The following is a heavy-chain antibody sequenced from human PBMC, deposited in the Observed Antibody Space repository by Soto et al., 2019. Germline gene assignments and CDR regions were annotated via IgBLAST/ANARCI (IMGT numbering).Heavy chain of an antibody. CDR2: IRSNSYGGTT. V-gene: IGHV3-49*03. D-gene: IGHD2-2*01. CDR1: GFTFADYA. J-gene: IGHJ4*02. Sequence: EVQLVESGGGLVEPGWSLRLSCTTSGFTFADYAMSWFRQAPGKGLEWVGFIRSNSYGGTTEDAASVKGRFTISRDDSKSIAYLQMNSLKTEDTAVYYCARGRDQFDYWGQGTLVTVSS. CDR3: ARGRDQFDY.